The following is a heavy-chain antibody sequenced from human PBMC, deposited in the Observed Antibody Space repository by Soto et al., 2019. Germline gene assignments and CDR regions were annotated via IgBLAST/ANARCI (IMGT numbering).Heavy chain of an antibody. CDR1: GYTFTSYA. Sequence: ASVKVSCKASGYTFTSYALHWVRQAPGQRLEWMAWINAGDGTTRYLQRFQGRVTVTRDTSATTAYMELGSLRSEDTAVYYCARGPIAAVNFFDYWGQGTMVTVYS. CDR2: INAGDGTT. CDR3: ARGPIAAVNFFDY. J-gene: IGHJ4*02. D-gene: IGHD6-25*01. V-gene: IGHV1-3*01.